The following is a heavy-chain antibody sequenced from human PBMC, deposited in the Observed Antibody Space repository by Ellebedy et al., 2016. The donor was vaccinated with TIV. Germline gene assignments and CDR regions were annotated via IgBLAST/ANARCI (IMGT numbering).Heavy chain of an antibody. V-gene: IGHV3-21*04. J-gene: IGHJ4*02. CDR3: ARDLSGILNQLIWGSVGY. D-gene: IGHD2-2*01. Sequence: GESLKISCAASGFTFSYAWMNWVRQAPGKGLEWVSSISSSSSYIYYADSVKGRFTISRDNAKNSLYLQMNSLRAEDTAVYYCARDLSGILNQLIWGSVGYWGQGTLVTVSS. CDR2: ISSSSSYI. CDR1: GFTFSYAW.